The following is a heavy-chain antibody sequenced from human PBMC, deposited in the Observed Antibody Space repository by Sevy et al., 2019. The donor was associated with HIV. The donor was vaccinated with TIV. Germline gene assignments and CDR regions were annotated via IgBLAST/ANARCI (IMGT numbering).Heavy chain of an antibody. V-gene: IGHV3-33*01. Sequence: GGSLRLSCAASGFTFSSYGMHWVRQAPDKGLEWVALIWYDGTNKYYADSVKGRFTISRDNSKNTLYLQMNSLRAEDTAVYYCASGAYYYASRSQNFDYRGPGTLVTVSS. D-gene: IGHD3-10*01. CDR1: GFTFSSYG. CDR2: IWYDGTNK. CDR3: ASGAYYYASRSQNFDY. J-gene: IGHJ4*02.